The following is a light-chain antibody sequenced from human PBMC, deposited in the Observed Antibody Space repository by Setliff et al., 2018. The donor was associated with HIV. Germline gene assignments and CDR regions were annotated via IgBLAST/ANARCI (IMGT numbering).Light chain of an antibody. CDR3: SSYTSSSTFI. Sequence: SALTQPASVSGSPGQSITISCTGTRSDVGTYNLVSWYQQHPGKVPKLTIYEVSKRPSGVSNRFSGSKSDNTASLTISGLQAEDEADYYCSSYTSSSTFIFGGGTKVTVL. J-gene: IGLJ2*01. CDR2: EVS. CDR1: RSDVGTYNL. V-gene: IGLV2-14*02.